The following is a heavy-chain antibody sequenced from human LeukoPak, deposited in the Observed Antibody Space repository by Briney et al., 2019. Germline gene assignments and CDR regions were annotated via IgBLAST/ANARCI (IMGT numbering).Heavy chain of an antibody. V-gene: IGHV1-69*05. D-gene: IGHD3-22*01. CDR2: IIPIFGTA. J-gene: IGHJ4*02. Sequence: SVKVSCKASGGTFSSYAISWVRQAHGQGHEWMGGIIPIFGTANYAQKFQGRVTITTDESTSTPYMELSSLRSEDTAVYYCARAPYYYDSSGYSNYWGQGTLVTVSS. CDR1: GGTFSSYA. CDR3: ARAPYYYDSSGYSNY.